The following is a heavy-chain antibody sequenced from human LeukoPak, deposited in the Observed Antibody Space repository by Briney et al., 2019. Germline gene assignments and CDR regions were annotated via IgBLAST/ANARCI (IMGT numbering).Heavy chain of an antibody. CDR2: INHSGST. CDR1: GGSFSGYY. Sequence: LETLSLTCAVYGGSFSGYYWSWIRQPPGKGLEWIGEINHSGSTNYNPSLKSRVTISVDTSKNQFSLKLSSVTAADTAVYYCARGYYDSSGYYYRVQNYFDYWGQGTLVTVSS. D-gene: IGHD3-22*01. CDR3: ARGYYDSSGYYYRVQNYFDY. J-gene: IGHJ4*02. V-gene: IGHV4-34*01.